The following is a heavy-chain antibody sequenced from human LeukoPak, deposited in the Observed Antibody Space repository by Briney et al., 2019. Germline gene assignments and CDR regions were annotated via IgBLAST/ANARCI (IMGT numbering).Heavy chain of an antibody. D-gene: IGHD3-22*01. Sequence: PSETLSLTCTVSGYSISSGYYWGWIRQPPGKGLEWIGSIYHSGSTYYNPSLKSRVTISVDTSKNQFSLKLSSVTAADTAVYYCARGIMIVVVHDAFDIWGQGTMVTVSS. CDR1: GYSISSGYY. CDR3: ARGIMIVVVHDAFDI. J-gene: IGHJ3*02. CDR2: IYHSGST. V-gene: IGHV4-38-2*02.